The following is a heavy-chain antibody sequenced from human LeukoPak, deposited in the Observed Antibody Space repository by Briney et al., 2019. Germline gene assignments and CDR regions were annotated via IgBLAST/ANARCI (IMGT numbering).Heavy chain of an antibody. CDR1: GFSLSRYW. CDR3: ARLIVVVAARPFDY. V-gene: IGHV3-7*01. CDR2: IKQDGSEK. Sequence: GGSLRLSCAASGFSLSRYWMSWVRQAPGKGLEWVANIKQDGSEKYYVDSVKGRFTISRDNAKNSLYLQMNSLRAEDTAVYYCARLIVVVAARPFDYWGQGTLVTVSS. J-gene: IGHJ4*02. D-gene: IGHD2-15*01.